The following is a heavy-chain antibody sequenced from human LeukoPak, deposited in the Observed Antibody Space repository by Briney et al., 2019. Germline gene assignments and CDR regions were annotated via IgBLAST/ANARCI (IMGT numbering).Heavy chain of an antibody. CDR3: ARSYGSGSSAGY. CDR1: GGSISSSSYY. D-gene: IGHD3-10*01. CDR2: IYYSGST. Sequence: SETLSLTCTVSGGSISSSSYYWCWIRQRPGKGLEWIGSIYYSGSTYYNPSLKSRVTISVDTSKNQFSLKLSSVTAADTAVYYCARSYGSGSSAGYWGQGTLVTVSS. J-gene: IGHJ4*02. V-gene: IGHV4-39*01.